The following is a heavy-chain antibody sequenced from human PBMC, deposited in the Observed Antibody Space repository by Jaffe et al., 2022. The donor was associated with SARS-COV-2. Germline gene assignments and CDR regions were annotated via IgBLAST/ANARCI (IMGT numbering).Heavy chain of an antibody. J-gene: IGHJ3*01. Sequence: QLQLQESGPGLVKPSETLSLTCTVSGGSISTSTFYWVWIRQPPGKGLEWIGSIHHSGATFHSPSLTSRVSISEDTSKNQFFLSLSSVTAADTAVYYCARIGHCYKGYCSATNAFDVWGHGTMVTVSS. D-gene: IGHD2-21*02. V-gene: IGHV4-39*01. CDR2: IHHSGAT. CDR1: GGSISTSTFY. CDR3: ARIGHCYKGYCSATNAFDV.